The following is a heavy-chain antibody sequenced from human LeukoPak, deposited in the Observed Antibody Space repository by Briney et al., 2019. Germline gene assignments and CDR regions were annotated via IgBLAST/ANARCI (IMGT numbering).Heavy chain of an antibody. CDR1: GFTFSSYG. V-gene: IGHV3-33*01. CDR2: IWYDGSNK. J-gene: IGHJ4*02. CDR3: ARENYYDILTGYHGGIDY. D-gene: IGHD3-9*01. Sequence: GRPLRLSCAASGFTFSSYGMHWVRQAPGKGLEWVAVIWYDGSNKYYADSVKGRFTISRDNSKNTLYLQMNSLRAEDTAVYYCARENYYDILTGYHGGIDYWGQGTLVTVSS.